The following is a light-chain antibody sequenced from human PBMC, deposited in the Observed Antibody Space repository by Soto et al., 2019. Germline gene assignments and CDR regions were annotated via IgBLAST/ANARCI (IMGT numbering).Light chain of an antibody. CDR3: QQYDTWPRT. V-gene: IGKV3-15*01. Sequence: ELVMTQSPATLSVSPGERATLSCRASQSVGTSLAWYQQKPGQAPRLLIYGASTRTTGIPARFSGSGSGTEFTLTISSLQSEDFAVYYCQQYDTWPRTFGQGTKVEVK. CDR2: GAS. CDR1: QSVGTS. J-gene: IGKJ1*01.